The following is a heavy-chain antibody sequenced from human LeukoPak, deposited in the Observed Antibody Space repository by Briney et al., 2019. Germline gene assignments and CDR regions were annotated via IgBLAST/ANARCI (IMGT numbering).Heavy chain of an antibody. D-gene: IGHD3-10*01. CDR1: GFTFSSYA. Sequence: GGSLRLSCAASGFTFSSYAMSWVRQAPGKGLEWVSSITSSGSNIYFADSVKGRFTISRDNAKNSLYLQMNSLRAEDTAVYYCARTKGGTWFGELSFDYWGQGTLVTVSS. V-gene: IGHV3-21*01. J-gene: IGHJ4*02. CDR2: ITSSGSNI. CDR3: ARTKGGTWFGELSFDY.